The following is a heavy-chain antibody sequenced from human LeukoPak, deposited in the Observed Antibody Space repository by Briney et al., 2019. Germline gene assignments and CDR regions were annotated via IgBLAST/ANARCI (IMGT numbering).Heavy chain of an antibody. CDR2: ITSDEKT. V-gene: IGHV3-23*01. D-gene: IGHD3-22*01. CDR3: AKYRKLSGYYLGGYDY. Sequence: GGSLRLSCAASGFTFINYAMGWVRQAPGKGLEWVSAITSDEKTFYADSVKGRFTISRDNSKNTLHLQMNSLRAEDTAVYYCAKYRKLSGYYLGGYDYWGHGTLVTVSS. J-gene: IGHJ4*01. CDR1: GFTFINYA.